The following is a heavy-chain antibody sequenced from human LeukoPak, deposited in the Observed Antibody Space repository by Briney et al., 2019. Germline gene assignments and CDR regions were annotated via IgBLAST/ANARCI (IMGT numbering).Heavy chain of an antibody. CDR2: MSPNSGNT. J-gene: IGHJ3*02. Sequence: GASVKVSCKASGYTFTSYDINWVRQATGQGLEWMGWMSPNSGNTGYAQKFQGRVTITRNTSISTAYMELSSLRSEDTAVYYCTTGMMGVENDAFDIWGQGTMVTVSS. CDR1: GYTFTSYD. V-gene: IGHV1-8*03. CDR3: TTGMMGVENDAFDI. D-gene: IGHD1-26*01.